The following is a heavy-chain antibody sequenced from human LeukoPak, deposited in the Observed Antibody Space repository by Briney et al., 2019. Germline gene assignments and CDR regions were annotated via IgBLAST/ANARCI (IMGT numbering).Heavy chain of an antibody. CDR1: GYTFTSYG. J-gene: IGHJ6*03. CDR3: ARGSLGYSGYARGYYYYYMDV. CDR2: IIAYNGNT. D-gene: IGHD5-12*01. V-gene: IGHV1-18*01. Sequence: ASVKVSCKASGYTFTSYGISWVRQAPGQGLEWMGWIIAYNGNTNYTQKLQGRVTMTTDTSTSTAYMELRSLRSDDTAVYYCARGSLGYSGYARGYYYYYMDVWGKGTTVTVSS.